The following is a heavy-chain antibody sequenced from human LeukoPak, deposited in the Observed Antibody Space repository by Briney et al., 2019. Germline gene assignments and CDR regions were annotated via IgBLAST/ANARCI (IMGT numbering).Heavy chain of an antibody. V-gene: IGHV4-34*01. Sequence: SETLSLTCAVYGGSFSGYYWSWIRQPPGKGLEWIGEINHSGSTNYNPSLKSRVTISVDTSKDQFSLKLSSVTAADTAVYYCARDPVPAYAFDIWGQGTMVTVSS. D-gene: IGHD2-2*01. CDR2: INHSGST. CDR1: GGSFSGYY. J-gene: IGHJ3*02. CDR3: ARDPVPAYAFDI.